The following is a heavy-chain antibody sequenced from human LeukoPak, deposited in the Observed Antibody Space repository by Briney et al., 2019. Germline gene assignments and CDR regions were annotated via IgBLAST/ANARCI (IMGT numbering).Heavy chain of an antibody. Sequence: GRPLRLSCAASGFTFSSYGMHWVRQAPGKGLEWVAVTWHDGSNKYYADSVKGRFTISRDNSKNTLYLQMNSLRAEDTAVYYCTRDQGDYWGQGTLVTVSS. J-gene: IGHJ4*02. CDR1: GFTFSSYG. CDR2: TWHDGSNK. CDR3: TRDQGDY. V-gene: IGHV3-33*01.